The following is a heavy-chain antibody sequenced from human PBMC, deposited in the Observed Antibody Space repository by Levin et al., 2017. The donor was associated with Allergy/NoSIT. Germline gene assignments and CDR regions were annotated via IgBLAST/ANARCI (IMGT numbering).Heavy chain of an antibody. J-gene: IGHJ6*02. Sequence: PGGSLRLSCAASGFTFDDYAMHWVRQGPGKGLEWVSSITWNSASIKYADSVKGRFTISRDNAKNFLYLEMKSLRTEDTALYYCAKDQGRITAFELVRDYFNYAMDVWGQGTRVTVSS. CDR3: AKDQGRITAFELVRDYFNYAMDV. CDR1: GFTFDDYA. D-gene: IGHD3-3*01. V-gene: IGHV3-9*01. CDR2: ITWNSASI.